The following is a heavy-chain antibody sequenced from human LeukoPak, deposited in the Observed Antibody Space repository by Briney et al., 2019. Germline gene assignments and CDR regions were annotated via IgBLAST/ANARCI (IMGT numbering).Heavy chain of an antibody. CDR2: INHSGST. Sequence: SETLSLTCAVYGGSFSGYYWSWIRQPPGKGLEWIGEINHSGSTNYNPSLKSRVTISVDTSKNQFSLKLSSVTAADTAVYYCARLIGYRGSSWYWGYFDYWGQGTLVTVSS. D-gene: IGHD6-13*01. V-gene: IGHV4-34*01. CDR3: ARLIGYRGSSWYWGYFDY. J-gene: IGHJ4*02. CDR1: GGSFSGYY.